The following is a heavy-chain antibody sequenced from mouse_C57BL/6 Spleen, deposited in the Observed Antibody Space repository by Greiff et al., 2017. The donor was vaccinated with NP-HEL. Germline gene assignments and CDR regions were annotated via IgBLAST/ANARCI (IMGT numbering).Heavy chain of an antibody. Sequence: EVQLQQSGPGLVKPSQSLSLTCSVTGYSITSGYYWNWIRQFPGNKLEWMGSISYDGSNNYNPSLKNRISITRDTSKNQFFLKLNSVTTEDTATYYCAREILYYSNYEDAMDYWGQGTSVTVSS. V-gene: IGHV3-6*01. J-gene: IGHJ4*01. CDR2: ISYDGSN. CDR1: GYSITSGYY. CDR3: AREILYYSNYEDAMDY. D-gene: IGHD2-5*01.